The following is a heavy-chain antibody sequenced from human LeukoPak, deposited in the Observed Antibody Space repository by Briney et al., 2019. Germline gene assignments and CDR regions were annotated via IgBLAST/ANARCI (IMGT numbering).Heavy chain of an antibody. CDR1: GGSISSGDYY. D-gene: IGHD3-3*01. Sequence: SQTLSLTCTVSGGSISSGDYYWSWIHQPPGKGLEWIGYIHSSGNTYYNPSLKSRLTISADTSKNQFSLKLSSVTAADTAVYYCARQRAYYDFWSGPPPDYWGQGTLVTVSS. J-gene: IGHJ4*02. CDR2: IHSSGNT. CDR3: ARQRAYYDFWSGPPPDY. V-gene: IGHV4-30-4*08.